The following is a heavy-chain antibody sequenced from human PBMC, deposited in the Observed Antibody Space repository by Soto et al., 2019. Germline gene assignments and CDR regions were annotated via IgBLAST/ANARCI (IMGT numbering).Heavy chain of an antibody. Sequence: QVKLVQSGAEVKKPGASVRVSCEASGYTFSDFYIHWVRQAPGQGLEWMGSILPSSGDTRYAQRFQCRVSMTRDTSINTSYMDLSGLRSDDTAVYFCARVMIIFAGVIDDNWGQGTLVTVSS. CDR2: ILPSSGDT. J-gene: IGHJ4*02. V-gene: IGHV1-2*02. CDR3: ARVMIIFAGVIDDN. D-gene: IGHD3-16*02. CDR1: GYTFSDFY.